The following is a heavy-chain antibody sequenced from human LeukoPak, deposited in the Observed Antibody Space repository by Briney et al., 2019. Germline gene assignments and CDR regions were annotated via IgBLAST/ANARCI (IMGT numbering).Heavy chain of an antibody. CDR2: ISAYNGNT. D-gene: IGHD3-10*01. V-gene: IGHV1-18*01. CDR1: GGTFSSYA. J-gene: IGHJ6*03. Sequence: ASVKVSCKASGGTFSSYAISWVRQAPGQGLEWMGWISAYNGNTNYAQKLQGRVTMTTDTSTSTAYMELRSLRSDDTAVYYCARDYYYGSGGHIYYYYYMDVWGKGTTVTISS. CDR3: ARDYYYGSGGHIYYYYYMDV.